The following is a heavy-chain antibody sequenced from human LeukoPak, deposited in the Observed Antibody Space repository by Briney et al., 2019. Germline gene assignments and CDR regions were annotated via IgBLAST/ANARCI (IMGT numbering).Heavy chain of an antibody. CDR1: GGSFSGYY. J-gene: IGHJ4*02. D-gene: IGHD2-2*01. CDR3: ARGLGCCSSTSCLTDY. Sequence: SETLSLTCAVYGGSFSGYYWSWIRQPPGKGLEWIGEINHSGSTNYNPSLKSRVTISVDTSKNQFSLELSSVTAADTAVYYCARGLGCCSSTSCLTDYWGQGTLVTVSS. V-gene: IGHV4-34*01. CDR2: INHSGST.